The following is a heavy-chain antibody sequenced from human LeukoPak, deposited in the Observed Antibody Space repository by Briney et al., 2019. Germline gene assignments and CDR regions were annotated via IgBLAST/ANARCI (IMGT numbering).Heavy chain of an antibody. CDR2: VSYDGSNK. CDR3: ARDPGIVGATFSDYYMDV. V-gene: IGHV3-30*04. CDR1: GFTFSSYA. J-gene: IGHJ6*03. D-gene: IGHD1-26*01. Sequence: PGGSLRLSCAASGFTFSSYAMHWVRQAPGKGLEWVAVVSYDGSNKYYADSVKGRFTISRDNSKNTLYLQMNSLRAEDTAVYYCARDPGIVGATFSDYYMDVWGKGTTVTVSS.